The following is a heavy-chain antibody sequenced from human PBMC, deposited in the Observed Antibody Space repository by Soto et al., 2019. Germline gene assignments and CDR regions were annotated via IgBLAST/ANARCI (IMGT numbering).Heavy chain of an antibody. V-gene: IGHV4-39*01. D-gene: IGHD3-10*01. J-gene: IGHJ4*02. CDR3: ARHVRGWQMMLDN. CDR1: GGSISSSSYH. CDR2: IYFTGST. Sequence: QMQLQESGPGLVRASETLSLSCIVSGGSISSSSYHWGWIRQPPGKGLEWIGSIYFTGSTHYNVSLSRRVTTSVDTSRNQFSLKLSSVTATDTAVYYCARHVRGWQMMLDNWGQGSLVTVSS.